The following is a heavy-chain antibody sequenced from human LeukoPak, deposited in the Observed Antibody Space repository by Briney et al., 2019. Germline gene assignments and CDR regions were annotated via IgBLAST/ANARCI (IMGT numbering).Heavy chain of an antibody. CDR2: IKHDGSEK. CDR3: ARITGVAAAGDY. D-gene: IGHD6-25*01. CDR1: GFTFSTYW. Sequence: PGGSLRLSCAASGFTFSTYWMSWVRQAPGKGLEWVANIKHDGSEKFYVDPVKGRFTISRDNAKNSLYLQLNSLRDEDTAVYYCARITGVAAAGDYWGQGTLVTVSS. J-gene: IGHJ4*02. V-gene: IGHV3-7*04.